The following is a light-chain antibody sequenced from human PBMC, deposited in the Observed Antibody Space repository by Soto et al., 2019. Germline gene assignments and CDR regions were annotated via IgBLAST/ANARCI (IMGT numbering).Light chain of an antibody. J-gene: IGKJ4*01. Sequence: EIQMTQSPSSVSASVGDRVTITCRASQGIRTWLVWYQQKPGTAPKLLIYAASNLQRGVPSRFSGSGSGTDFTLTISSLQPEHFATYYCQQTSALPLTFGGGTKVDIK. CDR3: QQTSALPLT. CDR2: AAS. CDR1: QGIRTW. V-gene: IGKV1-12*01.